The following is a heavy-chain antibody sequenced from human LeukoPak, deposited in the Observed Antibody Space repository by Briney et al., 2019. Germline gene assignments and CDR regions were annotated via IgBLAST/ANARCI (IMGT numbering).Heavy chain of an antibody. CDR2: INPSDGST. Sequence: EASVKVSCKASGYTFTSYYIHWVRQAPGQGLEWMGMINPSDGSTSYAQKFQGRVTVTRDMSTTTVYMELSSLRSEDTAVYYCARASGLDAFDIWGQGTMLTVSS. J-gene: IGHJ3*02. CDR3: ARASGLDAFDI. D-gene: IGHD1-26*01. CDR1: GYTFTSYY. V-gene: IGHV1-46*01.